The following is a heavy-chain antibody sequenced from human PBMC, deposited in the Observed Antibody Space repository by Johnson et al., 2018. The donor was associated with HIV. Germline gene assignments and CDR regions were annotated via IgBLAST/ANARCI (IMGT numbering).Heavy chain of an antibody. V-gene: IGHV3-13*01. CDR2: IGTAGDT. J-gene: IGHJ3*02. CDR3: ARGLTGDDAFDI. Sequence: VQLVESGGGLVQPGRSLRLSCAASGFTFSSYDMHWVRQATGKGLEWVSAIGTAGDTYYPGSVKGRFTISRENAKNSLYLQMNSLRAGDTAVYYCARGLTGDDAFDIWGQGTMVTVSS. D-gene: IGHD7-27*01. CDR1: GFTFSSYD.